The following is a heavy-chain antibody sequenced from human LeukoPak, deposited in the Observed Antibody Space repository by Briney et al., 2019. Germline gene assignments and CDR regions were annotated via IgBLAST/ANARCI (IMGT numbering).Heavy chain of an antibody. Sequence: ASVKVSCKASGYTFTGYYMHWVRQAPGQGLEWMGRINPNSGGANYAQKFQGRVTMTRDTSIGTAYMELSRLRSDDTAVYYCARVEGSGSYDYWGQGTLVTVSS. CDR1: GYTFTGYY. J-gene: IGHJ4*02. CDR3: ARVEGSGSYDY. D-gene: IGHD1-26*01. V-gene: IGHV1-2*06. CDR2: INPNSGGA.